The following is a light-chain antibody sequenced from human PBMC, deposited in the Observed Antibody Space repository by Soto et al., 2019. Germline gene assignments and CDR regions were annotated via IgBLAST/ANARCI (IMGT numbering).Light chain of an antibody. CDR3: QQYNNWPLT. CDR2: GAS. J-gene: IGKJ4*01. Sequence: EVVMTQSPATLSVSLGDRATLSCRASQSVSSNLAWYQQKPGQGPRLLIYGASTRATGIPARFSVSGSGTEFTLTISSMQSEAFAVYSCQQYNNWPLTFGGGTKVEIK. CDR1: QSVSSN. V-gene: IGKV3-15*01.